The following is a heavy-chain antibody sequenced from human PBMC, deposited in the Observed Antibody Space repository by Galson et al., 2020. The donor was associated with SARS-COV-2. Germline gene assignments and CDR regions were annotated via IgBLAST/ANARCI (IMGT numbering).Heavy chain of an antibody. V-gene: IGHV1-69*06. CDR2: IIPIFGTA. CDR3: ASGSYKPDGMDV. D-gene: IGHD3-10*01. Sequence: KISCKASGGTFSSYAISWVRQAPGQGLEWMGGIIPIFGTANYAQKFQGRVTITADKSTSTAYMELSSLRSEDTAVYYCASGSYKPDGMDVWGQGTTVTVSS. J-gene: IGHJ6*02. CDR1: GGTFSSYA.